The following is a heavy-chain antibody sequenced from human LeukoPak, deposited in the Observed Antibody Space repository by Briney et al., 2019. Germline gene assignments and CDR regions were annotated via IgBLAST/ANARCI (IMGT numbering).Heavy chain of an antibody. CDR2: ISACNGNT. Sequence: GASVKVSCKASGYTFTGYYMHWVRQAPGQGLEWMGWISACNGNTNYAQKLQGRDTMTTDTSTSTAYMELRSLRSDDTAVYYCARDLPYYYDSSGPAGSGPWGQGTLVTVSS. D-gene: IGHD3-22*01. CDR3: ARDLPYYYDSSGPAGSGP. V-gene: IGHV1-18*04. CDR1: GYTFTGYY. J-gene: IGHJ5*02.